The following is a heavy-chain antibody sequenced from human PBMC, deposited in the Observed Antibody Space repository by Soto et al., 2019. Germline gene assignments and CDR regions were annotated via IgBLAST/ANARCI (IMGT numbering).Heavy chain of an antibody. CDR1: GGTFSSYA. J-gene: IGHJ4*02. CDR3: ARAATSWYRGFPFFDY. CDR2: IIPIFGTA. Sequence: GASVKVSCKASGGTFSSYAISWVRQAPGQGLEWMGGIIPIFGTANYAQKFQGRVTITADESTSTAYMELSSLRSEDTAVYYCARAATSWYRGFPFFDYWGQGTLVTVSS. D-gene: IGHD6-13*01. V-gene: IGHV1-69*13.